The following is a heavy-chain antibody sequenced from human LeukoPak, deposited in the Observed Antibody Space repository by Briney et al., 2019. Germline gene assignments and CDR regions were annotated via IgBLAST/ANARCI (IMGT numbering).Heavy chain of an antibody. Sequence: GGSLRLSCAASGFTFSNTWMSWVRQAPGKGLEWVGRIKSKTDGGTTDYAAPVKGRFTISRDDSKNTLYLQMNSLKTEDTAVYYCTTDKGYGDYSLYYYGMDVWGQGTTVTVSS. CDR1: GFTFSNTW. D-gene: IGHD4-17*01. V-gene: IGHV3-15*01. CDR2: IKSKTDGGTT. CDR3: TTDKGYGDYSLYYYGMDV. J-gene: IGHJ6*02.